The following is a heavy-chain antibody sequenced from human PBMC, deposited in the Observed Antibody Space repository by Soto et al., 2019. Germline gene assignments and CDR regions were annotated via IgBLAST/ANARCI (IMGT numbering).Heavy chain of an antibody. D-gene: IGHD6-13*01. CDR2: IWYDGSNK. V-gene: IGHV3-33*06. J-gene: IGHJ4*02. CDR3: AKGSFAAAGLFDY. CDR1: GFTFSSYG. Sequence: SLRLSCAASGFTFSSYGMHWVRQAPGKGLEWVAVIWYDGSNKYYVDSVKGRFTISRDNSKNMLYLQMNSLRAEDTAVYYCAKGSFAAAGLFDYWGQGTLVTVSS.